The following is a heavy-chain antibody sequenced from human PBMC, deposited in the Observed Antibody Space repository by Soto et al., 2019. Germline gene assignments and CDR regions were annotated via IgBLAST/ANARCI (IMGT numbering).Heavy chain of an antibody. CDR2: ISAYNGNT. J-gene: IGHJ3*02. Sequence: ASVKVSCKASGYTFTSYGISWVRQAPGQGLEWMGWISAYNGNTNYAQKLQGRVTMTTDTSTSTAYMELRSLRSDDTAVYYCARDAVAGIAPDAFDIWGQGTMVTVS. V-gene: IGHV1-18*01. CDR1: GYTFTSYG. D-gene: IGHD6-19*01. CDR3: ARDAVAGIAPDAFDI.